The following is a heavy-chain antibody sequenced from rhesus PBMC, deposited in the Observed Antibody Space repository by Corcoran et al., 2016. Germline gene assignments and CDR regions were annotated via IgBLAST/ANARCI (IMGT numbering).Heavy chain of an antibody. Sequence: DVQLVESGGGLVKPGGSLRLSCVASGFTFSSYEMHWVRQAPGKGLEWVSVISESGGTIYYADSVKGRFTIYRDNAKNSLFLQMNSLRAEDTAVYYCTSSPHAGVVVATPGDYWGQGVLVTVSS. D-gene: IGHD2-21*01. V-gene: IGHV3-100*02. J-gene: IGHJ4*01. CDR3: TSSPHAGVVVATPGDY. CDR2: ISESGGTI. CDR1: GFTFSSYE.